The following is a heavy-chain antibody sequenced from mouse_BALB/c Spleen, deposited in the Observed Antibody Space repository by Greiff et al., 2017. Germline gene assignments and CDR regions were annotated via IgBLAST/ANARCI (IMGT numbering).Heavy chain of an antibody. CDR3: ARNYYGPGYAMDY. CDR1: GFTLSDYG. V-gene: IGHV5-15*02. D-gene: IGHD1-1*01. Sequence: DVKLVESGGGLVQPGGSRKLSCAASGFTLSDYGMAWVRQAPGKGPEWVAFISNLAYSIYYADTVTGRFTISRENAKNTLYLEMSSLRSEDTAMYYCARNYYGPGYAMDYWGQGTSVTVSS. CDR2: ISNLAYSI. J-gene: IGHJ4*01.